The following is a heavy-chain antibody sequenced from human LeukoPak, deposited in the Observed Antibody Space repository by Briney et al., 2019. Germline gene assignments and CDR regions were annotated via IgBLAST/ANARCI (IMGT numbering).Heavy chain of an antibody. D-gene: IGHD3-9*01. CDR2: IIPIFGTA. J-gene: IGHJ6*04. CDR1: GGTFSSYA. CDR3: ARGVTYYDILTALGVLYGMDV. Sequence: GASVKVSCKASGGTFSSYAISWVRQAPGQGLEWMGGIIPIFGTANYAQKFQGRVTITADESTSTAYMELSSLRSEDTAVYYCARGVTYYDILTALGVLYGMDVWGKGTTVTVSS. V-gene: IGHV1-69*13.